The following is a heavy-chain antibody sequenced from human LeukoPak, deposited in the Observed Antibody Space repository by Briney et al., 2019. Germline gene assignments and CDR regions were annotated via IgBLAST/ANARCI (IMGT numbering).Heavy chain of an antibody. CDR1: GGSISSSGYY. CDR2: IYYSGST. Sequence: PSETLSLTCTVSGGSISSSGYYWGWIRQPPGKGLEWIGSIYYSGSTYYNPSLKSRVTISVDTSKNQFSLKLSSVTAADTAVYYCARQSYYYDSSGSYYYMDVWGKGTTVTVSS. J-gene: IGHJ6*03. CDR3: ARQSYYYDSSGSYYYMDV. D-gene: IGHD3-22*01. V-gene: IGHV4-39*01.